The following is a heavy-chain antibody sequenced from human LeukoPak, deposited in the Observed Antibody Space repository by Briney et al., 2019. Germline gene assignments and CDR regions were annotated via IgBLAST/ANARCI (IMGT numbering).Heavy chain of an antibody. CDR2: INPNSGST. D-gene: IGHD3-10*02. CDR3: ARSDKFVRGVNYYYYYMDV. V-gene: IGHV1-2*02. J-gene: IGHJ6*03. CDR1: GYTFTSYA. Sequence: GASVKVSCKSSGYTFTSYAMNWVRQAPGQGLEWMGWINPNSGSTNYAQKFQGRVTMTRDTSVSTAYMELSRLRSDDTAVYYCARSDKFVRGVNYYYYYMDVWGKGTTVTVSS.